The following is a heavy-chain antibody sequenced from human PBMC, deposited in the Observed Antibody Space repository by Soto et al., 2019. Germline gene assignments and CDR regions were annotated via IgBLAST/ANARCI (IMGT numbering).Heavy chain of an antibody. CDR3: ANPYCHSDSCYTSYYAMDV. V-gene: IGHV3-30*18. CDR2: VSFDGRNK. D-gene: IGHD2-2*02. J-gene: IGHJ6*02. Sequence: GSLRLSCAASGFSFSSYAMHWVRQAPGKGLEWVAVVSFDGRNKYYIDSVKGRFTVSRDNAKNTLYLQMNSLRAEDTAVYYCANPYCHSDSCYTSYYAMDVWGQGTTVTVSS. CDR1: GFSFSSYA.